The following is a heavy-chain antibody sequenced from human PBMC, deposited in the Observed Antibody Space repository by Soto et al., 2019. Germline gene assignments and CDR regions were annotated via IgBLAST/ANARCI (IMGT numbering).Heavy chain of an antibody. CDR3: VRYGSSASFDY. CDR1: GFTFSSYA. V-gene: IGHV3-23*01. CDR2: ISGSGGST. D-gene: IGHD6-6*01. J-gene: IGHJ4*02. Sequence: YLRLSCAASGFTFSSYAMSWVRQAPGKGLEWVSAISGSGGSTYYADSVKGRFTISRDNSKNTLYLQMNSLRAEDTAVYYCVRYGSSASFDYWGQGTLVTVSS.